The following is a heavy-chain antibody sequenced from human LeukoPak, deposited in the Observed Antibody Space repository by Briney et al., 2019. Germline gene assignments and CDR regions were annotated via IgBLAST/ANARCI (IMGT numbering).Heavy chain of an antibody. Sequence: SQTLSLTYAISGDSVSSNNGAWTWIRQSSSRGLEWLGRTYYRSKWYNDYAVSVQGRITINPDTSKNQFSLQLNSVTPEDTAVYYCARDLGNTGWYTFDYWGQGTLVTVSS. J-gene: IGHJ4*02. D-gene: IGHD6-19*01. V-gene: IGHV6-1*01. CDR3: ARDLGNTGWYTFDY. CDR1: GDSVSSNNGA. CDR2: TYYRSKWYN.